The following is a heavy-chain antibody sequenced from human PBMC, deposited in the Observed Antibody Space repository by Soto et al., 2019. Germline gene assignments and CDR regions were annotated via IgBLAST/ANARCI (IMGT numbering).Heavy chain of an antibody. Sequence: GGSLRLSCAASGFTFSSYAMSWVRQAPGKGLEWVSAISGSGGNTYYADSVKGRFTISRDNSKNTLYLQMNSLRAEDTAVYYCAKDAYDFWSGYPDYWGQGTLVTVSS. J-gene: IGHJ4*02. D-gene: IGHD3-3*01. CDR1: GFTFSSYA. CDR2: ISGSGGNT. V-gene: IGHV3-23*01. CDR3: AKDAYDFWSGYPDY.